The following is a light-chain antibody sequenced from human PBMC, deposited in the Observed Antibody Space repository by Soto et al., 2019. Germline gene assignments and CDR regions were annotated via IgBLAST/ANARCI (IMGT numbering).Light chain of an antibody. CDR1: QSVGSF. Sequence: EIVLTHSPSTLSLSPGERATISCRAIQSVGSFLAWYQQKPGQSPRLLIYDASTRATGIPARFSGSGSGTDFTLTINSLEPEDFAVYYCQQRSSWPALSFGGGTKVDIK. CDR2: DAS. CDR3: QQRSSWPALS. V-gene: IGKV3-11*01. J-gene: IGKJ4*01.